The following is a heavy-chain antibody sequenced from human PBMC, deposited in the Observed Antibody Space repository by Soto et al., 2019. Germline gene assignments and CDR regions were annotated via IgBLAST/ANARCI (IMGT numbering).Heavy chain of an antibody. D-gene: IGHD6-19*01. CDR1: GGSISSSSYY. Sequence: PSETLSLTCTVSGGSISSSSYYWGWIRQPPGKGLEWIGSIYYSGSTYYNPSLKSRVTISVDTSKNQFSLKLSSVTAADTAVYYCASQYSSGCHHYYGMDVWGQGTTVTVSS. CDR3: ASQYSSGCHHYYGMDV. V-gene: IGHV4-39*01. J-gene: IGHJ6*02. CDR2: IYYSGST.